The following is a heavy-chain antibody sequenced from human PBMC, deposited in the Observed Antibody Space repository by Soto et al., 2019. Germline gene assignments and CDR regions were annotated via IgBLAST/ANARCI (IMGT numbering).Heavy chain of an antibody. D-gene: IGHD2-15*01. V-gene: IGHV3-11*01. CDR2: ISSSGSTI. CDR3: ARAGRIHIVVEPRAFDI. J-gene: IGHJ3*02. Sequence: PGGSLRLSCAASGFTFSDYYMSWIRQAPGKGLEWVSYISSSGSTIYYADSVKGRFTISRDNAKNSLYLQMNSLRAEDTAVYYCARAGRIHIVVEPRAFDIWGQGTMVTVSS. CDR1: GFTFSDYY.